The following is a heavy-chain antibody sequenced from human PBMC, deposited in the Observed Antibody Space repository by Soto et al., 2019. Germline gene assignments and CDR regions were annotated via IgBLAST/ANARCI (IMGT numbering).Heavy chain of an antibody. V-gene: IGHV5-51*01. CDR1: GYKFETYG. CDR3: ARQEYCSSTSCYKVDS. CDR2: IYLGDSNT. J-gene: IGHJ4*02. Sequence: KVSCKTAGYKFETYGISWVRQAPGQGLEWMGIIYLGDSNTRYSPTFQGQVTISADRSISTAYLQWSSLKASDTAMYYCARQEYCSSTSCYKVDSWGQGTLVTVS. D-gene: IGHD2-2*02.